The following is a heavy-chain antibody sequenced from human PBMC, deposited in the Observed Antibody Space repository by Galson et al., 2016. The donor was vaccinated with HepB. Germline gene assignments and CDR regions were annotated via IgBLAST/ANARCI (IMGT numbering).Heavy chain of an antibody. CDR3: ARNMEGRGTVAFDC. J-gene: IGHJ4*02. D-gene: IGHD6-19*01. Sequence: SLRLSCAASGFTLSAYSMDWVRQAPGKGLEWVSSFSSFSNDEYYADSVRGRFTISRDNAKNSLYLQMNSLRAEDTAVYYCARNMEGRGTVAFDCGGQGTLVTVSS. V-gene: IGHV3-21*01. CDR2: FSSFSNDE. CDR1: GFTLSAYS.